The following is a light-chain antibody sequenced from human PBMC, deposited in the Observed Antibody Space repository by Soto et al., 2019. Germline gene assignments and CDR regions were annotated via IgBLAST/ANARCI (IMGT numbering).Light chain of an antibody. Sequence: QSALTQPASVSGSPGQSITISCTGTSSDVGGYNYVSWCQQHPGKAPKLMIYDVTNRPSGVSNRFSGSKSGNTASLTISGLQAEDEADYYCSSYTTISTHIFGTGTKVTVL. CDR2: DVT. V-gene: IGLV2-14*01. CDR1: SSDVGGYNY. J-gene: IGLJ1*01. CDR3: SSYTTISTHI.